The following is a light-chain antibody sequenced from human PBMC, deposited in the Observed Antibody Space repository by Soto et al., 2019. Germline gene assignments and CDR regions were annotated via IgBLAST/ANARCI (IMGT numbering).Light chain of an antibody. V-gene: IGLV2-14*01. Sequence: SVLPQAASGSGSPGQSITISCTGTSSDVGGYNYVSWYQQHLGKAPKLMIYDVSNRPSGVSNRFSGSKSGNTASLTISGLQAEDEADYYCSSYTNSSTRLYVFGTGTKVTVL. CDR1: SSDVGGYNY. CDR3: SSYTNSSTRLYV. CDR2: DVS. J-gene: IGLJ1*01.